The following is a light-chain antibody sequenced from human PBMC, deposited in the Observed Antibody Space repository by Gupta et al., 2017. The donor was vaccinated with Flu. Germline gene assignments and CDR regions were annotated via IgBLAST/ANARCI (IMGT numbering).Light chain of an antibody. Sequence: ATVSVSPGERATLSCRASQSISTNLAWYQKKPGQAPRLLIYGASTRATGIPARFSGSGSGTEFTLTISSLQSEDFAVYYCHHYNNWPPWTLGQGTKVEIK. CDR2: GAS. CDR3: HHYNNWPPWT. CDR1: QSISTN. J-gene: IGKJ1*01. V-gene: IGKV3-15*01.